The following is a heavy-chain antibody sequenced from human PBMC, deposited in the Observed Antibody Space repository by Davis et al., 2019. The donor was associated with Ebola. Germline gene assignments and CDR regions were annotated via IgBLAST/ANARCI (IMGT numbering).Heavy chain of an antibody. J-gene: IGHJ4*02. CDR1: EFTFRSYC. CDR2: IDTEGSTT. D-gene: IGHD1-14*01. V-gene: IGHV3-74*01. Sequence: PGGSLRLSCVASEFTFRSYCFHRVPHAPGKGLEWVSRIDTEGSTTNYADSVRGRFTFSRDNAKNTLFLQMNSLRADDTAVYYCARDVAGRAGYWGQGTLVTVSS. CDR3: ARDVAGRAGY.